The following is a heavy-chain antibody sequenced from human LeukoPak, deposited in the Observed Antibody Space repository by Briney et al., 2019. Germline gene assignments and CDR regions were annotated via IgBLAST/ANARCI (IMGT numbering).Heavy chain of an antibody. V-gene: IGHV3-7*04. CDR1: GFTFSSYW. CDR2: IKEDGSAK. Sequence: GGSLRLSCAASGFTFSSYWMSWVRQAPGKGLEWVANIKEDGSAKYSVDSVKGRFTISRDNAKNTLYLQMNSLRAENTAVYYCARDSPGYGAYDLGWGQGTLVTVSS. CDR3: ARDSPGYGAYDLG. D-gene: IGHD5-12*01. J-gene: IGHJ4*02.